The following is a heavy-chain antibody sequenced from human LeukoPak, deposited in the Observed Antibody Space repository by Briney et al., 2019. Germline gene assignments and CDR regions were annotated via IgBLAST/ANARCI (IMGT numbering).Heavy chain of an antibody. CDR2: IYSSGST. CDR3: ARRGLGYCGGGNCYQGIFDI. CDR1: GGSISSYS. V-gene: IGHV4-59*01. D-gene: IGHD2-15*01. Sequence: PSETLSLTCTVYGGSISSYSWTWIRQPPGKGLEWIGYIYSSGSTNYNPSLESRVTISVDTSKNQFSLKLSSVTAADTAVYYCARRGLGYCGGGNCYQGIFDIWGQGTMVTVSS. J-gene: IGHJ3*02.